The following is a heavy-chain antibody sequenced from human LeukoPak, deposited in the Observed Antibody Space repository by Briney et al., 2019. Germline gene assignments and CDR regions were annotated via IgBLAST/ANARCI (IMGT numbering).Heavy chain of an antibody. CDR3: AREVAYCGGDCPTDAFDI. CDR1: GFTFSSYS. D-gene: IGHD2-21*02. J-gene: IGHJ3*02. V-gene: IGHV3-21*01. CDR2: ISSSSSYI. Sequence: GGSLRLSCAASGFTFSSYSMNWVRQAPGKGLEWVSSISSSSSYIYYADSVKGRFTISRDNAKNSLYLQMNSLRAEDTAVYYCAREVAYCGGDCPTDAFDIWGQGTMVTVTS.